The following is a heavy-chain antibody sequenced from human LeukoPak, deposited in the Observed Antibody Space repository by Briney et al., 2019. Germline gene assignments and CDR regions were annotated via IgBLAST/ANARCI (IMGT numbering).Heavy chain of an antibody. CDR3: ARRIIARGLGQENWFDP. CDR1: GASLTSYY. D-gene: IGHD3-16*01. Sequence: SATLSLPCTVSGASLTSYYWNWIRQPPGKGLEWIGYILYSGTTNYNPSLNSRVTMSLDTSKNQFSLELSSVTAADTAVYYCARRIIARGLGQENWFDPWGQGILVTVSS. J-gene: IGHJ5*02. V-gene: IGHV4-59*01. CDR2: ILYSGTT.